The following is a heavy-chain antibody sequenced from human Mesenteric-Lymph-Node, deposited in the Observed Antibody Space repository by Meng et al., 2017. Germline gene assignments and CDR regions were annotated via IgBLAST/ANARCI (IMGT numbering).Heavy chain of an antibody. CDR2: ISYDGSNK. D-gene: IGHD6-13*01. J-gene: IGHJ4*02. Sequence: GGSLRLSCAASGFTFSSYAMHWVRQAPGKGLEWVAVISYDGSNKYYADSVKGRFTISRDNSKNTLYLQMNSLRAEDTAVYYCARAYSSSYSYYFDYWGQGTLVTVSS. CDR3: ARAYSSSYSYYFDY. CDR1: GFTFSSYA. V-gene: IGHV3-30*01.